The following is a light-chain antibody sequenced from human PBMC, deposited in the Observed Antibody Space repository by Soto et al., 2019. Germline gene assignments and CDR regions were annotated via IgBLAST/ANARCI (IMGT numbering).Light chain of an antibody. J-gene: IGKJ5*01. CDR2: GVS. CDR1: QSISGA. V-gene: IGKV1-39*01. CDR3: QQSYRTPT. Sequence: DIQMTQSPSSLSASVGDRVTITCRDSQSISGALNRYQQSPGHAPKLLIYGVSTLQSGVPSRFSGSGSGTDHTLTISSLQPEDFANYYCQQSYRTPTFGQGTRLEIK.